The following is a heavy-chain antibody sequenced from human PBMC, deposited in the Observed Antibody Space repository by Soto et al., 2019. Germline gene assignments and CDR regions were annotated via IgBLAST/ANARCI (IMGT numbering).Heavy chain of an antibody. V-gene: IGHV1-69*02. Sequence: GASVKVSCKASGGTFSSYTISWVRQAPGQGLEWMGRIIPILGIANYAQKFQGRVTITADKSTSTAYMELSSLRSEDTAVYYCASRYNWNDSNWFDPWGQGTLVTVSS. CDR2: IIPILGIA. CDR3: ASRYNWNDSNWFDP. CDR1: GGTFSSYT. D-gene: IGHD1-1*01. J-gene: IGHJ5*02.